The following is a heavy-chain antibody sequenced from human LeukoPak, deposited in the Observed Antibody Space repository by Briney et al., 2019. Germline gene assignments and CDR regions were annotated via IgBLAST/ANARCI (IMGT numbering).Heavy chain of an antibody. V-gene: IGHV3-23*01. J-gene: IGHJ4*02. CDR1: GFTFSSSA. CDR2: ISNNGGYT. Sequence: QPGGSLRLSCAASGFTFSSSAMSWVRQAPGKGLEWVSAISNNGGYTYYADSVQGRFTISRDNSKSTLCLQMNSLRAEDTAVYYCARDLGANSGWYTQATIYDYWGQGTLVTVSS. CDR3: ARDLGANSGWYTQATIYDY. D-gene: IGHD6-19*01.